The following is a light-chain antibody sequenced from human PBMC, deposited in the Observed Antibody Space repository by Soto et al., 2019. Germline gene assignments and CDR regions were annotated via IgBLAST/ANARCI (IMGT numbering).Light chain of an antibody. J-gene: IGKJ5*01. Sequence: DIQMTQSPSSLSASVGDRVTITCQATQDISNYLNWYQHKPGKAPKLLIYDASNLETGVPSRFSGSGSGTDFTLTISSLQPEDFATYYCQQSYSTPITFGQGTRLEIK. CDR2: DAS. CDR3: QQSYSTPIT. V-gene: IGKV1-39*01. CDR1: QDISNY.